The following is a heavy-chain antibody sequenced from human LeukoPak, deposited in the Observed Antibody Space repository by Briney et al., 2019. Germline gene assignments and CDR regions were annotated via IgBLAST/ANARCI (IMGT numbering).Heavy chain of an antibody. Sequence: QTSETLSLTCTVSGGSISSYYWSWIRQSPGEGLEWIGNIYYSGSTIYNPSLKSRVTISVDTSKNQFSLKLSSVTAADTAVYYCATRGNSETWGQGTLVTVSS. V-gene: IGHV4-59*08. CDR3: ATRGNSET. CDR1: GGSISSYY. D-gene: IGHD3-10*01. CDR2: IYYSGST. J-gene: IGHJ4*02.